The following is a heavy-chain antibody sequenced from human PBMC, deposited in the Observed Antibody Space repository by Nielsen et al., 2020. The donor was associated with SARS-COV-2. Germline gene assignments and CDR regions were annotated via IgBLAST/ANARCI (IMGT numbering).Heavy chain of an antibody. D-gene: IGHD2-2*01. Sequence: VRQAPGKGLEYVSAISSNGGSTYYADSVKGRFTISRDNAKNSLYLQMNSLRDEDTAVYYCARRTRYCSSTSCRSYYYGMDVWGQGTTVTVSS. J-gene: IGHJ6*02. CDR2: ISSNGGST. CDR3: ARRTRYCSSTSCRSYYYGMDV. V-gene: IGHV3-64*04.